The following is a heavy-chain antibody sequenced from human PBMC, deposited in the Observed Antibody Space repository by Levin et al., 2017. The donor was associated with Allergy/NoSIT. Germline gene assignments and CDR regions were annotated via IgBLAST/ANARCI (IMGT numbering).Heavy chain of an antibody. CDR1: GFTFSSYG. V-gene: IGHV3-30*18. D-gene: IGHD1-26*01. CDR2: ISYDGSNK. CDR3: AKDLVGATNYLDY. J-gene: IGHJ4*02. Sequence: PGGSLRLSCAASGFTFSSYGMHWVRQAPGKGLEWVAVISYDGSNKYYADSVKGRFTISRDNSKNTLYLQMNSLRAEDTAVYYCAKDLVGATNYLDYWGQGTLVTVSS.